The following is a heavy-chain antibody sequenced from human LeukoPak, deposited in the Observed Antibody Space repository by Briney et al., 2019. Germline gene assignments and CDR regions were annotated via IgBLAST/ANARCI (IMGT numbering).Heavy chain of an antibody. CDR3: VRLGSTSPGNWYKLCDQ. Sequence: GGSLRLSCTASGFTFSNFWMGWVRQAPGKGLGGVANIKQDETEKFYLGSVKGRFTISRDNPKHSLYLQMYSLRVEHTALYYCVRLGSTSPGNWYKLCDQWGQATLVTVSS. J-gene: IGHJ4*02. D-gene: IGHD2-2*01. CDR1: GFTFSNFW. CDR2: IKQDETEK. V-gene: IGHV3-7*03.